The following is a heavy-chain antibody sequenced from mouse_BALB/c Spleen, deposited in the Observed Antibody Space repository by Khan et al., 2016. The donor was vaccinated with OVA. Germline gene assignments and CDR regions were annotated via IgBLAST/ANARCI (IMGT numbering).Heavy chain of an antibody. CDR3: ARSDFYAMDY. V-gene: IGHV2-6*02. CDR2: IWSDGIT. J-gene: IGHJ4*01. CDR1: GFSLTTYG. Sequence: QVQLKESGPGLVAPSQSLSITCTVSGFSLTTYGVHWVRQPPGRGLEWLVVIWSDGITTYNSALKSRLSISKDNSKSQVFLKTNSLQTDDTAMYYCARSDFYAMDYWGQGTSVTVSS.